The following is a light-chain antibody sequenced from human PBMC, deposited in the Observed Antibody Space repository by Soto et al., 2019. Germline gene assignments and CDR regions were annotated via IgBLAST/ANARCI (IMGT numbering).Light chain of an antibody. CDR3: QQYGSSRWT. J-gene: IGKJ1*01. V-gene: IGKV3-20*01. CDR1: ETVSDSQ. CDR2: SVS. Sequence: EIVLTQSPDTLSLSPGERATLSCRTSETVSDSQLAWYQQKPGQAPRLLIYSVSTRATGIADRFSGSGSGTDFTLTISRLEPADFALYSCQQYGSSRWTFGQGTRVDIK.